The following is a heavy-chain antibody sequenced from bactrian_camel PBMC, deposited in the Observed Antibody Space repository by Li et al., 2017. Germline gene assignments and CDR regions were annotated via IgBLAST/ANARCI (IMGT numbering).Heavy chain of an antibody. CDR2: IESDGST. CDR1: VDTIGRYC. Sequence: HVQLVESGGGLVQPGGSLRLSCVASVDTIGRYCMGWFRQIPDKEREGVAGIESDGSTSYADSVKGRFTVSQDSAKNTLVLQMNSLKPEDTAVYYCAAQQFFGYWGQGTQVTVS. CDR3: AAQQFFGY. J-gene: IGHJ6*01. V-gene: IGHV3S9*01.